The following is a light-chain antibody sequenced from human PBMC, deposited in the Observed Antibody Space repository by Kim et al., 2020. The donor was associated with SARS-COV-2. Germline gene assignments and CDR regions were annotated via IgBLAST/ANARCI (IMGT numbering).Light chain of an antibody. Sequence: DIQMTQSPSSLSASVGDRVTITCRASQSVSGWLNWYQQKPGRAPHLLVYKTSTLQTGVPPRFSGSGSGTDFTLTISSLQPEAFAAYYCQQSYSFPRTFGQGTKVDIK. J-gene: IGKJ1*01. CDR1: QSVSGW. V-gene: IGKV1-39*01. CDR2: KTS. CDR3: QQSYSFPRT.